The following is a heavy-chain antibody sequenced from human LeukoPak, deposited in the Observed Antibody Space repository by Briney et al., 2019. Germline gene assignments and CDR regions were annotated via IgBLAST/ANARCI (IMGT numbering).Heavy chain of an antibody. Sequence: GRSLRLSCAASGFTFSSYGMHWVRQAPGKGLEWVAVISYDGSNKYYADSVKGRFTISRDNSKNTLYLQMNSLRAEDTAVYYCAKDLGYCSSTSCHEGGDYWGQGPLVTVSS. CDR3: AKDLGYCSSTSCHEGGDY. D-gene: IGHD2-2*01. J-gene: IGHJ4*02. CDR1: GFTFSSYG. V-gene: IGHV3-30*18. CDR2: ISYDGSNK.